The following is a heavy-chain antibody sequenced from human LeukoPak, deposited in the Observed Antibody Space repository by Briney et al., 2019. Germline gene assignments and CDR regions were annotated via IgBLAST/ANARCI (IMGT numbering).Heavy chain of an antibody. CDR1: GSSISSYY. J-gene: IGHJ4*02. Sequence: SETLSLTCTVSGSSISSYYWSWIRQPPGKGLEWIGYIYYSGGTYYNPSLKSRVTISVDTSKNQFSLKLSSVTAADTAVYYCARKIGVPRNRNFDYWGQGTLVTVSS. CDR3: ARKIGVPRNRNFDY. CDR2: IYYSGGT. D-gene: IGHD1-14*01. V-gene: IGHV4-59*06.